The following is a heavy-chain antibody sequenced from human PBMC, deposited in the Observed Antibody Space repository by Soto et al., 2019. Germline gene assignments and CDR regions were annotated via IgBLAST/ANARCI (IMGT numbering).Heavy chain of an antibody. CDR3: ARVVTMPPTGWFDP. Sequence: QVQLQESGPGLVKPSETLSLTCTVSGGSISSYYWSWIRQPPGEGLEWIGYVYYSGSTTYNPSLESRDTIAVDTSKNQFSLKLNSVTAADTAVYYCARVVTMPPTGWFDPWGQGNLVTVSS. D-gene: IGHD3-10*01. V-gene: IGHV4-59*01. J-gene: IGHJ5*02. CDR1: GGSISSYY. CDR2: VYYSGST.